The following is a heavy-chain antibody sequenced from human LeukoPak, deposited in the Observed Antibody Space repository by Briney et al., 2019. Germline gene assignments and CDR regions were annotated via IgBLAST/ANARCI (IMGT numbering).Heavy chain of an antibody. Sequence: GGSLRLSCAASGFTFSSYEMNWVRQAPGKGLEWLSYITSSGGSIFYADSVKGRFTISRDNAKNSLYLQMNSLRAEDTAVYYCARDYYGSGSHHDAFDIWGQGTMVTVSS. D-gene: IGHD3-10*01. CDR1: GFTFSSYE. CDR2: ITSSGGSI. V-gene: IGHV3-48*03. J-gene: IGHJ3*02. CDR3: ARDYYGSGSHHDAFDI.